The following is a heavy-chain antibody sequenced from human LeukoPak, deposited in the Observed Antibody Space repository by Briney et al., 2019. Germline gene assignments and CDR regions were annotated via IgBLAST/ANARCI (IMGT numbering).Heavy chain of an antibody. V-gene: IGHV3-66*02. CDR3: ARDRGYSYGFDAFDI. Sequence: GGSLRLSCAASGFTVSSNYMSWVRQAPGKGREWVSVIYSGGSTYYADSVKGRFTISRDNSKNTLYRQMNSLRAEDTAVYYCARDRGYSYGFDAFDIWGQGTMVTVSS. CDR1: GFTVSSNY. D-gene: IGHD5-18*01. CDR2: IYSGGST. J-gene: IGHJ3*02.